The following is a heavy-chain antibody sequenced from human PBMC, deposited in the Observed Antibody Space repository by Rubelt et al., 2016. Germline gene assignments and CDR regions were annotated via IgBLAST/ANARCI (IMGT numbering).Heavy chain of an antibody. CDR2: ISYDGSNK. V-gene: IGHV3-30*04. Sequence: QVQLVESGGGVVQPGRSLRLSCAASGFTFSSYAMHWVRQAPGKGLEWVAVISYDGSNKYYADSVKGRFTISRDNSKNTLYLQINSLRAEDTAVYYCARDSMWIQLWLDAFDIWGQGTMVTVSS. CDR3: ARDSMWIQLWLDAFDI. D-gene: IGHD5-18*01. CDR1: GFTFSSYA. J-gene: IGHJ3*02.